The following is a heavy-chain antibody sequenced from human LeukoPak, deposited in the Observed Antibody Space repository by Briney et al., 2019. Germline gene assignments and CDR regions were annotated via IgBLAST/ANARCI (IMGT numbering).Heavy chain of an antibody. V-gene: IGHV3-30*02. Sequence: GGSLRLSCAASGFTFSSYGMHWVRQAPGKGLEWVAFIRYDGSNKYYADSVKGRFTISRDNPKNTLYLQMNSLRAEDTAVYYCAKGAYYDFWSGYPWGQGTLVTVSS. D-gene: IGHD3-3*01. J-gene: IGHJ5*02. CDR1: GFTFSSYG. CDR3: AKGAYYDFWSGYP. CDR2: IRYDGSNK.